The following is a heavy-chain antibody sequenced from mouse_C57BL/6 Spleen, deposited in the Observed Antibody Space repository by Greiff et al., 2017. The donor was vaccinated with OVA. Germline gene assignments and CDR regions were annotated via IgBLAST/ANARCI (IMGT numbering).Heavy chain of an antibody. CDR3: ARIWDY. V-gene: IGHV1-53*01. CDR2: INPSNGGT. Sequence: QVQLQQPGAGLVKPGASVKLSCTASGYTFTSYWITWVKQRPGQGLEWIGNINPSNGGTNYNEKFKSQATLTGAKSSSTAYMQLSRLTSEDAAVYYGARIWDYWGQGTTLTVSS. J-gene: IGHJ2*01. CDR1: GYTFTSYW.